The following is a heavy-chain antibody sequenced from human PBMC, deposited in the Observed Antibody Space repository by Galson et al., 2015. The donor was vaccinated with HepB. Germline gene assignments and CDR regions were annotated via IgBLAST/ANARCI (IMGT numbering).Heavy chain of an antibody. CDR3: ARHWYFDL. CDR2: IYPSGSDT. CDR1: GYRFTTYW. Sequence: SGAEVKKPGESLKISCTASGYRFTTYWIGWVRQMPGKGLEWMGVIYPSGSDTRYSPSFEGQVTMSVDKSINTAYLQWSSLKASDTAIYYCARHWYFDLWGRGTLVTVSS. J-gene: IGHJ2*01. V-gene: IGHV5-51*01.